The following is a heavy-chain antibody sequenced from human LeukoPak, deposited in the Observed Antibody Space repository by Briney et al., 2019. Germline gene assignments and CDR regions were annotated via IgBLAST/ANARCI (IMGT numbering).Heavy chain of an antibody. CDR2: ISYRGSDK. Sequence: GGSLRLSCTVSGFTFSNYGMHWVRQAPGKGLEWVAVISYRGSDKYYADSVRGRFTISRDNSKNTLYLQMNSLRAEDTAVYYCETYSSSYSFDYWGQGTLVTVSS. CDR3: ETYSSSYSFDY. CDR1: GFTFSNYG. J-gene: IGHJ4*02. D-gene: IGHD6-6*01. V-gene: IGHV3-30*03.